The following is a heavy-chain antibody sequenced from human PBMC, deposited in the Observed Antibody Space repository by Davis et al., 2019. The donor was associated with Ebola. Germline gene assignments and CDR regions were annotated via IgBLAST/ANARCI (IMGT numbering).Heavy chain of an antibody. CDR3: TRHDDFWSGYHRGYYFDY. CDR1: GGTFSSYA. Sequence: SVKVSCKASGGTFSSYAISWVRQAPGQGLEWIGGIIPIFGTANYAQKFQGRVTITADESTSTAYMELSSLRSEDTAVYYCTRHDDFWSGYHRGYYFDYWGQGTLVTVSS. V-gene: IGHV1-69*13. D-gene: IGHD3-3*01. J-gene: IGHJ4*02. CDR2: IIPIFGTA.